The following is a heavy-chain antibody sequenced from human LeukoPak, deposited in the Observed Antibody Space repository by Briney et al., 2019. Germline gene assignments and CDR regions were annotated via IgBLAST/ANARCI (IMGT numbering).Heavy chain of an antibody. Sequence: SETLSLTCTVSGGSISSSSYYWGWIRQPPGKGLEWIGSIYYSGSTYYNPSLKSRVTISVDTSKNQFSLKLSSVTAADTAVYYCASSAEVYSSSWGYFDYWGQGTLVTVSS. CDR2: IYYSGST. V-gene: IGHV4-39*01. D-gene: IGHD6-13*01. CDR1: GGSISSSSYY. CDR3: ASSAEVYSSSWGYFDY. J-gene: IGHJ4*02.